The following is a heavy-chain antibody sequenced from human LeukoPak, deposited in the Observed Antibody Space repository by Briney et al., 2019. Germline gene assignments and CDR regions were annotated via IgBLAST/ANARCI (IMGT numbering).Heavy chain of an antibody. D-gene: IGHD3-22*01. CDR3: ARDRVQYYDSSGYLIGVGMDV. V-gene: IGHV3-30-3*01. J-gene: IGHJ6*02. CDR2: ISYDGSNK. CDR1: GFTFSSYA. Sequence: PGGSLRLSCAASGFTFSSYAMHWVRQAPGKGLEWVAVISYDGSNKYYADSVKGRFTISRDNSKNTLYLQMNSLRAGDTAVYYCARDRVQYYDSSGYLIGVGMDVWGQGTTVTVSS.